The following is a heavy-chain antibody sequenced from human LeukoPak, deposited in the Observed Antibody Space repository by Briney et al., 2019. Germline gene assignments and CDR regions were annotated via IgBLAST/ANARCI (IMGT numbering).Heavy chain of an antibody. J-gene: IGHJ6*03. V-gene: IGHV3-48*03. Sequence: PGGSLRLSCAASGFTFSSYEMNWVRQAPGKGLEWVSYISSSGSTIYYADSVKGRFTISRDNAKNSLYLQMNSLRAEDTAVYYCARDTDTDWIYYYYYMDVWGKGTTVTVSS. D-gene: IGHD5-18*01. CDR3: ARDTDTDWIYYYYYMDV. CDR2: ISSSGSTI. CDR1: GFTFSSYE.